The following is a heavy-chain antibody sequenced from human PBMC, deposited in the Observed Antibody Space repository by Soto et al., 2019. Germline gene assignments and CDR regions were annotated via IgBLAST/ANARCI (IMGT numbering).Heavy chain of an antibody. CDR2: IIPLFGTP. Sequence: QVQLVQSGAEVKKPGSSVKVSCKASGGIFSTYAISWLRQAPGQGLEWMGGIIPLFGTPNYAQRFQCRVTTTADESTITAYMELSRLRSEDTAVYYCARDRDDYGSGNYYNRIDFWGQGTLVTVSS. D-gene: IGHD3-10*01. CDR3: ARDRDDYGSGNYYNRIDF. CDR1: GGIFSTYA. J-gene: IGHJ4*02. V-gene: IGHV1-69*01.